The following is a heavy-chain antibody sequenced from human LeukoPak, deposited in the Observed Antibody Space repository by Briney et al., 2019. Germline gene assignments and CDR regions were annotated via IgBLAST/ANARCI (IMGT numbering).Heavy chain of an antibody. CDR3: ARSAYDSSGGQTVDY. D-gene: IGHD3-22*01. J-gene: IGHJ4*02. V-gene: IGHV4-59*12. CDR1: GGSISSYY. Sequence: SETLSLTCTVSGGSISSYYWSWIRQPPGKGLEWIGYIYYSGSTYYNPSLKSRVTISVDTSKNQFSLKLSSVTAADTAVYYCARSAYDSSGGQTVDYWGQGTLVTVSS. CDR2: IYYSGST.